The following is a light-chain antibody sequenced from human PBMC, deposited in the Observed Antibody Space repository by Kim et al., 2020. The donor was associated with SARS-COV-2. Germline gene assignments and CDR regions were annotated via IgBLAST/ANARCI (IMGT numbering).Light chain of an antibody. Sequence: QSALTQPASVFGSPGQSITISCTGTSSDVGGYQFVSWYQQHPGKAPKLIIYDVTIRPSGVSIRFSGSKSGNTASLTISGLQAEDEADYYCSSDSSGSTLWVFGGGTQLTVL. CDR3: SSDSSGSTLWV. V-gene: IGLV2-14*03. J-gene: IGLJ3*02. CDR1: SSDVGGYQF. CDR2: DVT.